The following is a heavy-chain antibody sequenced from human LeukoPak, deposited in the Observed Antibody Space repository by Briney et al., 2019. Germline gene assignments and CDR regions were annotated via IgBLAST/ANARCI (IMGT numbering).Heavy chain of an antibody. D-gene: IGHD3-22*01. V-gene: IGHV3-30*02. CDR1: GFTFGSHG. CDR3: AKDTLTTYYYDSSGYPFNY. CDR2: IRYDGSNK. Sequence: GGSLRLSCAASGFTFGSHGMHWVRQAPGKGLEWVAFIRYDGSNKYYADSVKGRFTVSRDNSKNTLYLQMNSLRTEDTAVYYCAKDTLTTYYYDSSGYPFNYWGQGTLVTVSS. J-gene: IGHJ4*02.